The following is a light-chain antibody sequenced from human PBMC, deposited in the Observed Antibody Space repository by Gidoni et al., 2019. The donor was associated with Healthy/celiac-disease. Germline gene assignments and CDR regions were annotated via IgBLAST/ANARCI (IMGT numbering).Light chain of an antibody. CDR3: QQYGSSPET. Sequence: ESVLTQSPGTLSLSPGERATRSCRASQSVSSSYLAWYQKKPGQAPRLLIYGASSRATGIPDRFSGRGSGTDFTLTISRLEPEDFAVYYCQQYGSSPETFGQGTKVEIK. CDR1: QSVSSSY. V-gene: IGKV3-20*01. J-gene: IGKJ1*01. CDR2: GAS.